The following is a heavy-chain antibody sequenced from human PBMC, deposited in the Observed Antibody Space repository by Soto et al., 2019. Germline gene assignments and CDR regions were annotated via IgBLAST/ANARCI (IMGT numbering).Heavy chain of an antibody. V-gene: IGHV1-18*01. CDR1: GYTFTSYG. D-gene: IGHD5-12*01. CDR3: AKAGYSGYEHYGDDAFDI. CDR2: ISAYNGNT. Sequence: ASVKVSCKASGYTFTSYGISWVRQAPGQGLEWMGWISAYNGNTNYAQKLQGRVTMTTDTSTSTAYMELRSLRAEDTAVYYCAKAGYSGYEHYGDDAFDIWGQGTMVTV. J-gene: IGHJ3*02.